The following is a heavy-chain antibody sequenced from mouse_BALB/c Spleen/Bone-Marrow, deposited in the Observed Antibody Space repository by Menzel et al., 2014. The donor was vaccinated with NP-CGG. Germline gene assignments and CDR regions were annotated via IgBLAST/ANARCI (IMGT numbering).Heavy chain of an antibody. CDR1: GYTFISYY. CDR2: INPSNGVT. J-gene: IGHJ3*01. CDR3: TRPYYRYGPFAY. V-gene: IGHV1S81*02. Sequence: VQLQQSGAELVKPGASVKLSCKASGYTFISYYMYWVKQRPGQGLGWIGEINPSNGVTNFNEKFKSKATLTVDKSSSTAYMQFSSLTSEDSAVYYCTRPYYRYGPFAYWDQGTLITVST. D-gene: IGHD2-14*01.